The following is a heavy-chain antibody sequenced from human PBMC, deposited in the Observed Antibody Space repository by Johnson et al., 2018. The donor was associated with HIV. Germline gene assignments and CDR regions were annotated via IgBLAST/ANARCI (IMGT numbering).Heavy chain of an antibody. Sequence: QVQLVESGGGLVQPGGSLRLSCAASGFTFSSYGMHWVRQAPGKGLEWVTFIRYDGRNKYYADSVKGRFTISRDNSKNTLYLQMNSLRAEDTAVYYCARDRYPRRYFDWLFDAFDIWGQGTMVTVSS. J-gene: IGHJ3*02. D-gene: IGHD3-9*01. CDR1: GFTFSSYG. CDR2: IRYDGRNK. V-gene: IGHV3-30*02. CDR3: ARDRYPRRYFDWLFDAFDI.